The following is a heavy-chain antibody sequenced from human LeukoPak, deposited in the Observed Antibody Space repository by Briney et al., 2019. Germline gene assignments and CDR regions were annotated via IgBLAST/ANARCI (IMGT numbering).Heavy chain of an antibody. CDR3: ARSARHCNNGVCFTDYYIDL. CDR1: GYTFTSYG. J-gene: IGHJ6*03. V-gene: IGHV1-18*01. CDR2: ISAYNGNT. Sequence: ASVKVSCKAFGYTFTSYGITWVRQAPGQGLEWMGWISAYNGNTNYAQKFQDRLTMTRDTSISTAYMEMSSLTSDDTAVYYCARSARHCNNGVCFTDYYIDLWGKGTTVIVSS. D-gene: IGHD2-8*01.